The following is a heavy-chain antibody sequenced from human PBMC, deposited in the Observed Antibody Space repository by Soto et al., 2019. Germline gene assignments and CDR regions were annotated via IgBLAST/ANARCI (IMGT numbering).Heavy chain of an antibody. CDR1: GFTFSSYA. CDR3: AKDVLNIRAGATTFDD. V-gene: IGHV3-23*01. J-gene: IGHJ4*02. D-gene: IGHD1-26*01. Sequence: PGGSLRLSCAASGFTFSSYAMSWVRQAPGKGLEWVSVISVSGANAYYADSVKGRFTISRDNSKNTVFLQMNSLRAEDTALYYCAKDVLNIRAGATTFDDWGQGTLVTVSS. CDR2: ISVSGANA.